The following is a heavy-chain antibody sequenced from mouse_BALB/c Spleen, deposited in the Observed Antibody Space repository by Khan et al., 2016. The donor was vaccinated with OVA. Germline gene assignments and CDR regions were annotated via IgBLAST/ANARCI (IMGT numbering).Heavy chain of an antibody. Sequence: QVQLQQSGPGLVAPSQSLSITCTVYGYSLTRYGVHWVRQPPGKGLEWLGLIWAGGSTNYNWALMSRLSISIDNSKSLVFLIMNSLQTYDTALYYWARSKYLARYWGQGTTLTVSS. CDR2: IWAGGST. V-gene: IGHV2-9*02. CDR1: GYSLTRYG. J-gene: IGHJ2*01. D-gene: IGHD3-3*01. CDR3: ARSKYLARY.